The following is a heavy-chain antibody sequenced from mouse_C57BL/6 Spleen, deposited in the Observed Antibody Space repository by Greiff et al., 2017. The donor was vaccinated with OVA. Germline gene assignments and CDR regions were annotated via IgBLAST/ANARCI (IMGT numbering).Heavy chain of an antibody. CDR3: ARSEDYDGPAMDY. CDR2: IYPGSGST. CDR1: GYTFTSYW. Sequence: QVQLQQPGAELVKPGASVKMSCKASGYTFTSYWITWVKQRPGQGLEWIGDIYPGSGSTNYNEKFKSKATLTVDTSSSTADMQLSSLTSEDSAVYYCARSEDYDGPAMDYWGQGTSVTVSS. D-gene: IGHD2-4*01. J-gene: IGHJ4*01. V-gene: IGHV1-55*01.